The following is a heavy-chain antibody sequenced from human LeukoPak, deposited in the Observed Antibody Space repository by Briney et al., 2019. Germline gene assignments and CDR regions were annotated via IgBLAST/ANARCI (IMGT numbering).Heavy chain of an antibody. V-gene: IGHV4-59*01. CDR3: ARGVAASGTPNWFDH. J-gene: IGHJ5*02. Sequence: SETLSLTCTVSGGSISSYYWSWIRQPPGKGLEWVGYIYYSGSTNYNPSLKSRVTISVETSKNQFSLNLSSVTAADTAVYYCARGVAASGTPNWFDHWGQGTLVTVSS. CDR1: GGSISSYY. D-gene: IGHD6-13*01. CDR2: IYYSGST.